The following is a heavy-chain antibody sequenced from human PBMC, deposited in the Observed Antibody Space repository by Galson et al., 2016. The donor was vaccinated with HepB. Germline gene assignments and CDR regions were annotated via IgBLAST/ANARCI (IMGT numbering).Heavy chain of an antibody. CDR2: IYYSGNT. J-gene: IGHJ4*02. CDR1: GDSISSGGYY. V-gene: IGHV4-31*03. D-gene: IGHD1-26*01. CDR3: ARGGGSYYIFDY. Sequence: TLSLTCTVSGDSISSGGYYWSWIRQHPGTGLEWIGYIYYSGNTNYNPSLKSRVTISVDTSKYQFSLKLNSVTAADTAVYYCARGGGSYYIFDYWGQGTLVTVSS.